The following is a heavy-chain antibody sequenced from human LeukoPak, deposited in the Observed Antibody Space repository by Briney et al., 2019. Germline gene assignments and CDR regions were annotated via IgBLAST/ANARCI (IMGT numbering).Heavy chain of an antibody. CDR2: INPKSGDT. D-gene: IGHD4-17*01. CDR1: VYTFTVYY. V-gene: IGHV1-2*02. J-gene: IGHJ5*02. Sequence: ASVILSCTSSVYTFTVYYIHWVRQAPGQGLEWMGWINPKSGDTNYAQKFQDRVTLTRDTSISTAYMELTDLRSDDTAVYYCARPNGDYYNGFDPWGQGTLVTVSS. CDR3: ARPNGDYYNGFDP.